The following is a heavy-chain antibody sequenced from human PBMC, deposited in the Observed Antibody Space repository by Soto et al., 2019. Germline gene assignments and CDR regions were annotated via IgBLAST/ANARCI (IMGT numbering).Heavy chain of an antibody. D-gene: IGHD3-3*01. CDR3: VRGPSDHKLRLVEWPYGDY. Sequence: EVQLVESGGGLIQPGGSLRLSCVASGFIVSSNQMSWVRQAPGKGLEWVSVIYSGHTTYYADSVEGRFTISRDDSKNTLYLQMNSLRVEDTAVYYCVRGPSDHKLRLVEWPYGDYWGQGALGTVSS. CDR1: GFIVSSNQ. CDR2: IYSGHTT. V-gene: IGHV3-53*01. J-gene: IGHJ4*02.